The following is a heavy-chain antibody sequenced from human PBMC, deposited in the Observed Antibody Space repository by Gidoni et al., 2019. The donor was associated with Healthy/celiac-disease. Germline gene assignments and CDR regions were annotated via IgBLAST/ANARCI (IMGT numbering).Heavy chain of an antibody. D-gene: IGHD5-18*01. CDR2: ISYDGSNK. V-gene: IGHV3-30-3*01. CDR1: GFPFSSYA. Sequence: QVQLVESGGGVVQPGRSLRLSCAASGFPFSSYAMHWVRQAPGKGMEWVAVISYDGSNKYYADSVKGRFTISRDNSKNTLYLQMNSLRAEDTAVYYCARESLDTAMVKGYFDLWGRGTLVTVSS. J-gene: IGHJ2*01. CDR3: ARESLDTAMVKGYFDL.